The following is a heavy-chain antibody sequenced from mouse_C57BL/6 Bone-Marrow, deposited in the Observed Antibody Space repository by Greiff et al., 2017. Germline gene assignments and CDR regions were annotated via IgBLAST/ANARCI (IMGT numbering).Heavy chain of an antibody. D-gene: IGHD4-1*01. V-gene: IGHV1-54*01. CDR3: ARPNWDALYFDY. CDR2: INPGSGGT. Sequence: QVQLQQSGAELVRPGTSVKVSCKASGYAFTNYLIEWVKQRPGQGLEWIGVINPGSGGTNYNEKFKGKATLTADKSSRTAYMQLSSLTSEDSAVYFCARPNWDALYFDYWGQGTTLTVSS. J-gene: IGHJ2*01. CDR1: GYAFTNYL.